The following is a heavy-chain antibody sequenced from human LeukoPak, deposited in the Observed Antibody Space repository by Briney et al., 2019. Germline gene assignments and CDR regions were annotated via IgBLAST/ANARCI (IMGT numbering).Heavy chain of an antibody. CDR3: AKDSRDGFLPDY. D-gene: IGHD5-24*01. V-gene: IGHV3-30*18. CDR1: GFTFSSYG. Sequence: GGSLRLSCAASGFTFSSYGMHWVRQAAGKGLERVAVISYDGSNKYYADSVKGRFTISRDNSKNTLYLQMNSLRAEDTAVYYCAKDSRDGFLPDYWGQGTLVTVSS. CDR2: ISYDGSNK. J-gene: IGHJ4*02.